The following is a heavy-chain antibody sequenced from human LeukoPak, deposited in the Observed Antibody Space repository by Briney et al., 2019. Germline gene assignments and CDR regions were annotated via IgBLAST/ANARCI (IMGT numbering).Heavy chain of an antibody. CDR1: GYTFTGYY. J-gene: IGHJ5*02. CDR3: ARDLGYSSSWPYNWFDP. CDR2: INPNSGGT. D-gene: IGHD6-13*01. V-gene: IGHV1-2*02. Sequence: ASVKVSCKASGYTFTGYYMHWVRQAPGQGLEWMAWINPNSGGTNYAQKFQGRVTMTRDTSISTAYMELSRLRSDDTAVYYCARDLGYSSSWPYNWFDPWGQGTLVTVSS.